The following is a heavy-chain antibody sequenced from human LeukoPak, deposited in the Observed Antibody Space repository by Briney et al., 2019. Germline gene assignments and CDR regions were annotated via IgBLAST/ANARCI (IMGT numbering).Heavy chain of an antibody. J-gene: IGHJ4*02. CDR1: GXSFSGYY. CDR3: ARWKVYYFDY. V-gene: IGHV4-34*01. CDR2: INHSGST. Sequence: SETLSLTCAVYGXSFSGYYGSWIRQPPGKGQEWIGEINHSGSTNYNPSLKSRVTISVDTSKNQFSLKLSSVTAADTAVYYCARWKVYYFDYWGQGTLVTVSS. D-gene: IGHD1-1*01.